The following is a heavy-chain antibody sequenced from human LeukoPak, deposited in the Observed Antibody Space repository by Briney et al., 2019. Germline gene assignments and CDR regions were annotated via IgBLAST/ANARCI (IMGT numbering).Heavy chain of an antibody. J-gene: IGHJ4*02. CDR3: ARDGGYCSGGSCYAY. CDR2: IIPIFGTA. D-gene: IGHD2-15*01. CDR1: GGTFSSYA. Sequence: SVKVSCKASGGTFSSYAIGWVRQAPGQGLEWMGGIIPIFGTANYAQKFQGRVTITADKSTSTAYMELSSLRSEDTAVYYCARDGGYCSGGSCYAYWGQGTLVTVSS. V-gene: IGHV1-69*06.